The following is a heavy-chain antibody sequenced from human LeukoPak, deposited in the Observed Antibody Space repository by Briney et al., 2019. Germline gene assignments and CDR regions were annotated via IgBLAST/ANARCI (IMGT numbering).Heavy chain of an antibody. J-gene: IGHJ4*02. CDR2: ISYDGSNK. CDR1: GFTFSSYG. Sequence: GRSLRLSCAASGFTFSSYGMHWVRQAPGKGLEWVAVISYDGSNKYYADSVKGRFTISRDNPKNTLYLQMNSLRAEDTAVYYCVAEFDYWGQGTLVTVSS. V-gene: IGHV3-30*03. D-gene: IGHD6-13*01. CDR3: VAEFDY.